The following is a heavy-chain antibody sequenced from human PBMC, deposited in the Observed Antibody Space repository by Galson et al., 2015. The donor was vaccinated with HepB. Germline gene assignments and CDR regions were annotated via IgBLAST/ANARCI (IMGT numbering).Heavy chain of an antibody. CDR2: ISSDGSNK. V-gene: IGHV3-30*03. CDR1: GFTFSSYV. J-gene: IGHJ3*02. CDR3: ARTGPYDSSGYYQPDAFDI. D-gene: IGHD3-22*01. Sequence: SLRLSCAASGFTFSSYVMHWVRQAPGKGLEWVAVISSDGSNKYYGDSVKGRFTVSRDNSKNTMYLQMNSLRAEDTAVYYCARTGPYDSSGYYQPDAFDIWGQGTMVTVSS.